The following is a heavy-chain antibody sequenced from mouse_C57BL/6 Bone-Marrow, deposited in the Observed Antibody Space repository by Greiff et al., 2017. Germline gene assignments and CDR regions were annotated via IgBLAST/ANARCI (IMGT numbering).Heavy chain of an antibody. Sequence: EVKLVESGPELVKPGASVKISCKASGYSFTDYNMNWVKQSNGKSLEWIGVINPNYGTTSSNQKFKGKANLTVDQSSSTAYMQLNILTSEDSAVYYCASEVSTRAYWYFDVWGTGTTVTVSS. D-gene: IGHD2-1*01. CDR1: GYSFTDYN. J-gene: IGHJ1*03. V-gene: IGHV1-39*01. CDR2: INPNYGTT. CDR3: ASEVSTRAYWYFDV.